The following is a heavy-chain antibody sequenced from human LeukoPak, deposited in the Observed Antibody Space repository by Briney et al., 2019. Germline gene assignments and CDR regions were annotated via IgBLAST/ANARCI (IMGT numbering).Heavy chain of an antibody. CDR2: IYYSGST. D-gene: IGHD6-13*01. Sequence: PSETLSLTCTVSGGSISSYYWSWIRQPPGKGLEWIGYIYYSGSTNYNPSLKSRVTISVDTSKNQFSLKLSSVTAADTAVYYCARLSSSSSYGFDYWGQGTLVTVSS. CDR3: ARLSSSSSYGFDY. J-gene: IGHJ4*02. CDR1: GGSISSYY. V-gene: IGHV4-59*08.